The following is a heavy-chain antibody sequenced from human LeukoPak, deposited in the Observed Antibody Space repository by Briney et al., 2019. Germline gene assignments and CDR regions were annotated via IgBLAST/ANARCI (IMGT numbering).Heavy chain of an antibody. CDR1: GYTFTKYY. D-gene: IGHD5-24*01. CDR3: ARIRDGYNDAYDI. CDR2: INPGGDNT. Sequence: ASVKVSCKASGYTFTKYYIHWVRQAPGQGLEWMGLINPGGDNTNYAQNFQGRVTMTRDTSTSPVYMELSSLRSEDTAIYYCARIRDGYNDAYDIWGQGTVVTVPS. J-gene: IGHJ3*02. V-gene: IGHV1-46*01.